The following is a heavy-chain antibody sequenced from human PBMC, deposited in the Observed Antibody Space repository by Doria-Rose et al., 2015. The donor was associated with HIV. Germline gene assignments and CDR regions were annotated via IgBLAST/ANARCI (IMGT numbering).Heavy chain of an antibody. CDR2: ILKDASTK. V-gene: IGHV3-7*01. J-gene: IGHJ6*02. Sequence: SCAASGFTFSDYWMTWVRQAPGKGLEWVANILKDASTKYFVDSVEGRFTIPRDNAKNSVFLQMNSLRAEDTGIYYCARHYHHRLDVWGLGTTVTVSS. CDR3: ARHYHHRLDV. CDR1: GFTFSDYW.